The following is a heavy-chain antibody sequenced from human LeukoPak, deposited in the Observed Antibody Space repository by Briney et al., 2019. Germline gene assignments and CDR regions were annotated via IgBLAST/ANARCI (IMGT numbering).Heavy chain of an antibody. CDR1: GDSVTSNSAA. CDR2: TYYRAKWHN. Sequence: SQSLSLSCAISGDSVTSNSAAWNWISQSPSRGLEWLRRTYYRAKWHNEYADSVKSRISINPNTSKNQLSLKLSSVTAADTAVYYCARHFARNDYSNYGGAFDIWGQGTMVTVSS. D-gene: IGHD4-11*01. V-gene: IGHV6-1*01. CDR3: ARHFARNDYSNYGGAFDI. J-gene: IGHJ3*02.